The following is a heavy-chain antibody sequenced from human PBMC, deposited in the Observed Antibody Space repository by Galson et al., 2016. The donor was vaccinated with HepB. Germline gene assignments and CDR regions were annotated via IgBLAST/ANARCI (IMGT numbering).Heavy chain of an antibody. V-gene: IGHV3-23*01. CDR2: SLTNNGRI. D-gene: IGHD2-15*01. J-gene: IGHJ6*02. Sequence: SLRLSCAASGFSISDIAMTWVRQVPGKGLQWVSSSLTNNGRIYRADSVKGRFTISRDVSKNTLYLQMNSLRADDTAIYYCAKLRRWQPVYWGQGTTVTVSS. CDR1: GFSISDIA. CDR3: AKLRRWQPVY.